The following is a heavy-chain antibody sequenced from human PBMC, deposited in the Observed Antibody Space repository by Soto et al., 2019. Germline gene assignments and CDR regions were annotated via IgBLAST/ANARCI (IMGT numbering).Heavy chain of an antibody. CDR3: ARHNYDSSGTAVDV. D-gene: IGHD3-22*01. V-gene: IGHV4-31*03. CDR1: GGSISSGNYY. J-gene: IGHJ6*02. Sequence: QVQLQESGPGLVKPSQTLSLTCTVSGGSISSGNYYWSWIRQHPGKGLEWIGYIYYSGSTYYNPSLKSRVIISVDTSKTQFSLKLSSVTAADTAVYYCARHNYDSSGTAVDVWGQGTTVTVSS. CDR2: IYYSGST.